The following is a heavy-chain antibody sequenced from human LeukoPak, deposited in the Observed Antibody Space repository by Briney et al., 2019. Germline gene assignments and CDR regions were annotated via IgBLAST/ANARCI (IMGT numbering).Heavy chain of an antibody. CDR1: GFTFSSYG. V-gene: IGHV3-30*19. D-gene: IGHD1-1*01. CDR3: ARSPRDALRPRTNYYGMDV. J-gene: IGHJ6*02. CDR2: ISYDGSNK. Sequence: PGGSLRLSCAASGFTFSSYGMHWVRQAPGKGLEWVAVISYDGSNKYYADSVKGRFTISRDNSKNTLYLQMNSLRAEDTAVYYCARSPRDALRPRTNYYGMDVWGQGTTVTVSS.